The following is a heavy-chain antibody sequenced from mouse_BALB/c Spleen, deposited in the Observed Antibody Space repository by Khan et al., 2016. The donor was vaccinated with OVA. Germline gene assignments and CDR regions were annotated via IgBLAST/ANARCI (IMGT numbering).Heavy chain of an antibody. V-gene: IGHV5-6*02. CDR2: ISTGGHYT. CDR3: ARLAYYYDSEGFAY. J-gene: IGHJ3*01. CDR1: GFTFSTYG. Sequence: EVKLEESGGDLVEPGGSLKLSCAASGFTFSTYGMSWVRQTPDKRLEWVATISTGGHYTYYPDSVRGRFTISRDNAKNTLYLQMTSLKSEDTAIFYCARLAYYYDSEGFAYWGQGTLVTVSA. D-gene: IGHD1-1*01.